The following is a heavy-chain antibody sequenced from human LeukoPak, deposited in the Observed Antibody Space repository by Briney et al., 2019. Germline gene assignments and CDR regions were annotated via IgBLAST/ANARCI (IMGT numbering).Heavy chain of an antibody. J-gene: IGHJ6*03. V-gene: IGHV4-39*07. Sequence: SETLSLTCTVSDDSISSNSYFWGWIRQPPGKGLEWIGSIYYSGSTYYNPSLKSRVAISVDTSKNQFSLKLSSVTAADTAVYYCARVSTVKAIDYYYYMDVWGKGTTVTVSS. CDR3: ARVSTVKAIDYYYYMDV. CDR1: DDSISSNSYF. D-gene: IGHD4-11*01. CDR2: IYYSGST.